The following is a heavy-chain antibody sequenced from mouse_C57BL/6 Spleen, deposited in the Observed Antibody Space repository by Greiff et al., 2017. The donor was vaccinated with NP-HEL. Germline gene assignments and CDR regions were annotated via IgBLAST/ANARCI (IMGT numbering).Heavy chain of an antibody. CDR2: IDPENGDT. V-gene: IGHV14-4*01. D-gene: IGHD2-1*01. CDR1: GFNIKDDY. CDR3: TSGNSYYFDY. J-gene: IGHJ2*01. Sequence: LQQSGAELVRPGASVKLSCTASGFNIKDDYMHWVKQRPEQGLEWIGWIDPENGDTEYASKFQGKATITADTSSNTAYLQLSSLTSEDTAVYYCTSGNSYYFDYWGQSTTLTVSS.